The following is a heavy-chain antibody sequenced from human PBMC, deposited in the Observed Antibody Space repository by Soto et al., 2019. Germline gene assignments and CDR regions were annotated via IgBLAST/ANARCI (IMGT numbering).Heavy chain of an antibody. D-gene: IGHD1-26*01. Sequence: GASVKVSCKASGYTFTSYYMHWVRQAPGQGLEWMGIINPSGGSTSYAQKFQGRVTMTRDTSTSTVYMELSSLRSEDTAVYYCARDHKVPSIVGATQAYYYYGMDVWGQGTTVTVSS. CDR1: GYTFTSYY. CDR2: INPSGGST. CDR3: ARDHKVPSIVGATQAYYYYGMDV. J-gene: IGHJ6*02. V-gene: IGHV1-46*01.